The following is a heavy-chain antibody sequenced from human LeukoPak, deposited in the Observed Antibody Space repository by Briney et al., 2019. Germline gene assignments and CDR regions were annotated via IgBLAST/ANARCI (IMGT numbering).Heavy chain of an antibody. Sequence: ASVKVSCKASGGTSISYAISWVRQAPGQGLEWMGGIIPIFGTANYAQKFQGRVTITADESTSTAYMELSSLRSEDTAVYYCARPVGAYGMDVWGQGTTVTVSS. CDR1: GGTSISYA. V-gene: IGHV1-69*13. J-gene: IGHJ6*02. CDR3: ARPVGAYGMDV. CDR2: IIPIFGTA. D-gene: IGHD1-26*01.